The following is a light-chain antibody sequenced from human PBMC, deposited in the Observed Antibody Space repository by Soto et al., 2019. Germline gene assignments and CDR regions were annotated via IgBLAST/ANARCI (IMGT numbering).Light chain of an antibody. CDR3: QQSYSTWT. CDR1: QGISRC. CDR2: DAS. Sequence: DIQMTESPSTLSTTVGDRVTIACRASQGISRCWAWFQQKPGKAPKLLIYDASRLKSGVPSRFSGSGSGTDFTLTISSLQPEDFATYYCQQSYSTWTFGQGTKVDIK. J-gene: IGKJ1*01. V-gene: IGKV1-5*01.